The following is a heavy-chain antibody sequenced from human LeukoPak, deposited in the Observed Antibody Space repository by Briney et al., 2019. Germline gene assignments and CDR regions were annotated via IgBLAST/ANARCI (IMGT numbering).Heavy chain of an antibody. CDR2: IYYSGST. CDR3: ASFAEGVRGVVFDY. Sequence: SETLSLTCAVSGGSNSSGGYSWSWIRQPPGKGLEWIGYIYYSGSTYYNPSLKSRVTISVDTSKNQFSLKLSSVTAADTAVYYCASFAEGVRGVVFDYWGQGTLVTVSS. D-gene: IGHD3-10*01. CDR1: GGSNSSGGYS. V-gene: IGHV4-30-4*07. J-gene: IGHJ4*02.